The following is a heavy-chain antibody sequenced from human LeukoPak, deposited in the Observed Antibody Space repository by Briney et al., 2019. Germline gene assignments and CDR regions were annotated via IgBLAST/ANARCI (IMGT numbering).Heavy chain of an antibody. CDR1: GGSISSYY. CDR2: IYYSGST. Sequence: KPSETLSLTCTVSGGSISSYYWSWIRLPPGKGLEWIGYIYYSGSTNYNPSLKSRVTISVDTSKNQFSLKLSSVTAADTAVYYCARDRGAFDIWGQGTMVTVSS. J-gene: IGHJ3*02. CDR3: ARDRGAFDI. V-gene: IGHV4-59*01.